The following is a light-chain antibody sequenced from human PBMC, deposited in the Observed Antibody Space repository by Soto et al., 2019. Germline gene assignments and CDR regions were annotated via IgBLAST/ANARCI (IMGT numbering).Light chain of an antibody. CDR1: QSVSTY. V-gene: IGKV3-11*01. CDR2: DAS. Sequence: EIVLTQSPVTLSLSPGERATLSCRASQSVSTYLAWYQQKPGRAPRLLIYDASSRATGIPARFSGSGSGTDFTLTISSLEPEEFEVYYCQQRSNWPSTFGGGTKVEIK. J-gene: IGKJ4*01. CDR3: QQRSNWPST.